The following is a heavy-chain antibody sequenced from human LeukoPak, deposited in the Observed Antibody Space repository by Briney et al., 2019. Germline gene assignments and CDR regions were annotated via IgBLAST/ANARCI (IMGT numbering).Heavy chain of an antibody. CDR3: ARDAGYSSAWSHWYFDL. J-gene: IGHJ2*01. Sequence: PGGSLRLSCAASQFTFNTYWMSWVRQAPGKGLEWVANIKPDGVDKYYVDSVNGRFTISRDNAKNSLYLQVNSLRDEDTAVYYCARDAGYSSAWSHWYFDLWGRGTLVTVSS. D-gene: IGHD6-19*01. V-gene: IGHV3-7*01. CDR1: QFTFNTYW. CDR2: IKPDGVDK.